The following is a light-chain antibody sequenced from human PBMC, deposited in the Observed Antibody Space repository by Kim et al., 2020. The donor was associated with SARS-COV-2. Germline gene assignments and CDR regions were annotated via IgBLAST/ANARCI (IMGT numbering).Light chain of an antibody. CDR1: KIGSKS. Sequence: PGKTARITCGENKIGSKSVHWYQQKPGQAPVLVIYYDSDRPSGIPERFSGSNSGNTATLTISRVEAGDEADYYCQVWDSSSDHVVFGGGTQLTVL. CDR2: YDS. J-gene: IGLJ2*01. CDR3: QVWDSSSDHVV. V-gene: IGLV3-21*04.